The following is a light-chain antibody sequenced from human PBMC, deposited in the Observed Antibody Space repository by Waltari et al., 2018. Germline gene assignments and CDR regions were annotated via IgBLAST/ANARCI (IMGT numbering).Light chain of an antibody. CDR2: GNS. V-gene: IGLV1-40*01. J-gene: IGLJ3*02. Sequence: QSALTQPPSVSGAPGQRVTISCTGRRSNIGADYALHWYQQLPRTAPKLLIHGNSNRPSGVPDRFSGSKSGTSASLAITGLQAEDEADYYCQSYDNRLSAWVFGGGTKLTVL. CDR1: RSNIGADYA. CDR3: QSYDNRLSAWV.